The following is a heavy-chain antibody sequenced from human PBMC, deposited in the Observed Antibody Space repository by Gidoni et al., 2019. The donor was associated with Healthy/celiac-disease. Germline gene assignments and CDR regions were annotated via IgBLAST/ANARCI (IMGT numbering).Heavy chain of an antibody. Sequence: QVQLQQWGAGLLKPSETLSLTCAVYGGSFSGYYWSWIRQPPGKGLEWIGEINHSGSTNYNPSLKSRVTISVDTSKNQFSLKLSSVTAADTAVYYCARLTGYSSGWSHGSIKFDPWGQGTLVTVSS. D-gene: IGHD6-19*01. V-gene: IGHV4-34*01. CDR1: GGSFSGYY. CDR2: INHSGST. J-gene: IGHJ5*02. CDR3: ARLTGYSSGWSHGSIKFDP.